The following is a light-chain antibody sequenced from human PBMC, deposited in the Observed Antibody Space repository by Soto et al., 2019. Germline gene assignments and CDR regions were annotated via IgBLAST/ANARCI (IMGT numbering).Light chain of an antibody. CDR3: QKYTSAPYT. Sequence: DIQMTQSLSSLSASVGDRVTITCRASQGISNYLVWYQQKPGQVPKLLIYAASTLQSGVPSRFSGSGSGTDFTLTISSLQPEDVATYYCQKYTSAPYTFGQGTKLEIK. V-gene: IGKV1-27*01. CDR1: QGISNY. CDR2: AAS. J-gene: IGKJ2*01.